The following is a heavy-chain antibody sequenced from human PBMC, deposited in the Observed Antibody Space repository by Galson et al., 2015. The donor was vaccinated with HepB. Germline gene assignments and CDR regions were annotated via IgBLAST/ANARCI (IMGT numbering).Heavy chain of an antibody. V-gene: IGHV3-23*01. J-gene: IGHJ4*02. CDR1: GFTFSNYG. D-gene: IGHD5-12*01. Sequence: SLRLSCAASGFTFSNYGMSWVRQPPGKGLEWVSTIGGSDSSTNYADSVKGRFTISRDNSKNTLFLQMNSLRAEDTAVYYCVRGTSGSDYWGQGTLVTVSS. CDR3: VRGTSGSDY. CDR2: IGGSDSST.